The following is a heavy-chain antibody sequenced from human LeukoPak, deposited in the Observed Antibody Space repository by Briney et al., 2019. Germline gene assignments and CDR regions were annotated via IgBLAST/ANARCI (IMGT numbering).Heavy chain of an antibody. CDR2: IYYSGST. J-gene: IGHJ5*02. V-gene: IGHV4-59*01. CDR3: ARDDGVAVFDP. Sequence: SETLSLTCTVSGGSISSYYWSWIRQPPGKGLVWIGYIYYSGSTNYNPSLKSRVTISVDTSKNQFSLKLSSVTAADTAVYYCARDDGVAVFDPWGQGTLVTVSS. D-gene: IGHD2-8*01. CDR1: GGSISSYY.